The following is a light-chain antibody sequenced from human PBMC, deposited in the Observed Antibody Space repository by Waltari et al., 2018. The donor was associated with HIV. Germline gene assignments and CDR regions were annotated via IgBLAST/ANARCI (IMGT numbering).Light chain of an antibody. CDR3: AAAWDDSLNGPV. Sequence: QSVLTQPPSVSEAPGQRVTISCSGSSSNIGNNAVNWYQQLPGKAPKLLIYYDDLLPSGVSDRFSGSKSGTSASLAISGLQSEDEADYYCAAAWDDSLNGPVFGGGTKLTVL. CDR2: YDD. J-gene: IGLJ2*01. V-gene: IGLV1-36*01. CDR1: SSNIGNNA.